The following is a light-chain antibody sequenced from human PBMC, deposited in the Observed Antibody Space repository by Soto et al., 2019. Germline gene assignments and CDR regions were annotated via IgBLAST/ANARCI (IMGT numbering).Light chain of an antibody. CDR2: AAS. J-gene: IGKJ1*01. CDR1: QGIRSA. Sequence: AIQVTQSPSSLSASVGDRVTITCRTSQGIRSALGWYQQKPGKVPKRLIYAASTLQSGVPSRFSGSGSGRDFTLTISSLQPEDFATYYCLLDYAYFWAFGQGTKVEIK. CDR3: LLDYAYFWA. V-gene: IGKV1-6*01.